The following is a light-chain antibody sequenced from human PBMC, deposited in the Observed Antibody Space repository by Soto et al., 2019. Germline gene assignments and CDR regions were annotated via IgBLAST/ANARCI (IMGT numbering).Light chain of an antibody. Sequence: DIEMTQSPSSLSASVGDRVTITCRASQSISNYLNWYQHKPGKAPKLLIYAASSLQRGVPTRFSGTGSGTDFTLTISSLQPEDFATYYCQQSNGTPLTFGGGTKVEIK. CDR1: QSISNY. V-gene: IGKV1-39*01. CDR2: AAS. CDR3: QQSNGTPLT. J-gene: IGKJ4*01.